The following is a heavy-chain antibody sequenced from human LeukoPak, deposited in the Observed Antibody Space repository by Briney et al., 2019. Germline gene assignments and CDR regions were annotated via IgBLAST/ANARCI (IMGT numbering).Heavy chain of an antibody. CDR1: GGSFSGYY. Sequence: SETLSLTCAVYGGSFSGYYWSWIRQPPGKGLEWIGEINHSGSTNYNPSLKSRVTISVDTSKNQFSLKLSSVTAADTAVYYCARAIYYGSGRQYYYDYWGQGTLVTVSS. CDR2: INHSGST. J-gene: IGHJ4*02. CDR3: ARAIYYGSGRQYYYDY. V-gene: IGHV4-34*01. D-gene: IGHD3-10*01.